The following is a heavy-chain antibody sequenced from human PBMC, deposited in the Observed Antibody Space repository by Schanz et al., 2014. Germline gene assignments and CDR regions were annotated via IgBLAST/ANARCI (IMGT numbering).Heavy chain of an antibody. V-gene: IGHV3-23*01. D-gene: IGHD1-1*01. CDR2: ISGSGAST. J-gene: IGHJ5*02. CDR3: TRDVRLDRRGNWFDP. Sequence: EVQLLESGGGLVQPGGSLRLSCATSGFSFSSYAINWVRQAPGKGLEWVSGISGSGASTYYADSVKGRFTISRDNSKNLLYLQMNSLRAEDTAVYYCTRDVRLDRRGNWFDPWGQGTLVTVSS. CDR1: GFSFSSYA.